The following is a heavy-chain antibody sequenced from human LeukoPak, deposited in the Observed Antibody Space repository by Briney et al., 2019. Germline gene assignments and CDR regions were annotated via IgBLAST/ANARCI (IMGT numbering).Heavy chain of an antibody. CDR3: ARGRGYCSGGSCYSYYYYYGMDV. D-gene: IGHD2-15*01. Sequence: ASVKVSCEASGYTFTSYDINWVRQATGQGLEWMGWMNPNSGNTGYAQKFQGRVTMTRNTSISTAYMELSSLRSEDTAVYYCARGRGYCSGGSCYSYYYYYGMDVWGQGTTVTVSS. V-gene: IGHV1-8*01. CDR1: GYTFTSYD. J-gene: IGHJ6*02. CDR2: MNPNSGNT.